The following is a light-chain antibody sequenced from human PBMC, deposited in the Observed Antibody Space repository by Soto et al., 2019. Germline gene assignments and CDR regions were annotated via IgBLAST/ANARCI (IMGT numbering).Light chain of an antibody. CDR2: EVT. CDR3: CSYAGITTYYV. V-gene: IGLV2-23*02. J-gene: IGLJ1*01. CDR1: SSDVGGYNY. Sequence: QSVLTRPPSASGSPGQSVTISCTGTSSDVGGYNYVSWYQQYPGRAPKLMIYEVTKRPSGVSNRFSGSKSGNTASLTISGLQAEDEADYYCCSYAGITTYYVFGTGTKVTVL.